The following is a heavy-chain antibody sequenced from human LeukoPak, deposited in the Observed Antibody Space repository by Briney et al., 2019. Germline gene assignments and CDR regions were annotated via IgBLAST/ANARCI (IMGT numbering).Heavy chain of an antibody. V-gene: IGHV4-59*08. D-gene: IGHD3-10*01. CDR3: ARQGAGVPFDY. Sequence: PSETLSLTCTVSGGSIRSYYWSWIRQPPGKGLEWIGYIYYSGSTNYNPSLKRRVTISVDTSNSHSSLKLSSVTAADTAVYYCARQGAGVPFDYWGRGTPVTVSS. CDR2: IYYSGST. J-gene: IGHJ4*02. CDR1: GGSIRSYY.